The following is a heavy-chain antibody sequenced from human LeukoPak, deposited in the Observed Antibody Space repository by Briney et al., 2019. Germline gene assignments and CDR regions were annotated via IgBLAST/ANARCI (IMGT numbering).Heavy chain of an antibody. J-gene: IGHJ4*02. CDR3: ARRSGYDSLDY. CDR1: GGSISSYY. V-gene: IGHV4-59*01. CDR2: IYYSGST. Sequence: PSETLSLTCTVSGGSISSYYWSWIRQPPGKGLEWIGYIYYSGSTNYNPSLKSRVTISVDTSKNQFSLKLSSVTAADTAVYYCARRSGYDSLDYWRQGTLVTVSS. D-gene: IGHD5-12*01.